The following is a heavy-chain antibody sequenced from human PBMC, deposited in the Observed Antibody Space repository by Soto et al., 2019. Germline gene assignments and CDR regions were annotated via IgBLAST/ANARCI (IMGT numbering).Heavy chain of an antibody. Sequence: QLSLQESGSGLVKPSETLSLTCTVSGVSVTSGGNSWTWIRRPPGKGLEWIGYIYHSGTTYYNPSLKSRVSLSIDRSMNQFSLNLNSVTAADTAVYFCARSYAGNAQNRDFDQWGQGTLVTVSS. CDR3: ARSYAGNAQNRDFDQ. V-gene: IGHV4-30-2*01. CDR2: IYHSGTT. J-gene: IGHJ4*02. D-gene: IGHD3-16*01. CDR1: GVSVTSGGNS.